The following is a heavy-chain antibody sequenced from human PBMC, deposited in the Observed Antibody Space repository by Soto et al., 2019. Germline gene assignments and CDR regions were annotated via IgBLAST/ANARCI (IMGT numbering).Heavy chain of an antibody. CDR3: ARETRRTGVVFGVATKYYYYGMDV. CDR2: LNPSGGST. J-gene: IGHJ6*02. CDR1: GYAFINYY. V-gene: IGHV1-46*01. Sequence: GASVKVSCKTSGYAFINYYIHWVRQAPGQGLEWRGILNPSGGSTSYAQKFQGRVTMTRDTTTSTVYMEVSSLRSEDTALYYCARETRRTGVVFGVATKYYYYGMDVWG. D-gene: IGHD3-3*01.